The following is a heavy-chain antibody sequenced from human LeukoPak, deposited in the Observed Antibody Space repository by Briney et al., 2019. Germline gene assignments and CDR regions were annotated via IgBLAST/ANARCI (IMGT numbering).Heavy chain of an antibody. J-gene: IGHJ4*02. V-gene: IGHV3-53*01. CDR1: GFTVSSNY. Sequence: PGGSLRLSCAASGFTVSSNYMSWVRQAPGKGLEWVSVIYSGGSTYYADSVKGRFTISRDNSKNTLYLQMNSLRAEDTAVYYCAREGSGYDSHIPFGYWGQGTLVTVSA. D-gene: IGHD5-12*01. CDR3: AREGSGYDSHIPFGY. CDR2: IYSGGST.